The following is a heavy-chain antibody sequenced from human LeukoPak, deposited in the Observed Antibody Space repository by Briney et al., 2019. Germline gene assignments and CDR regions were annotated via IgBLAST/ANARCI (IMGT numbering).Heavy chain of an antibody. V-gene: IGHV3-33*01. CDR2: IWYDGSNK. Sequence: GGSLRLSCAASGFTFSSYGMHWVRQAPGKGLEGVAVIWYDGSNKYYADSVKGRFTISRDNSKNTLYLKMNSLRAEDTAVYYCARDGRFGDYYYDSSGYLENSLDYWGQGTLVTVSS. D-gene: IGHD3-22*01. CDR1: GFTFSSYG. J-gene: IGHJ4*02. CDR3: ARDGRFGDYYYDSSGYLENSLDY.